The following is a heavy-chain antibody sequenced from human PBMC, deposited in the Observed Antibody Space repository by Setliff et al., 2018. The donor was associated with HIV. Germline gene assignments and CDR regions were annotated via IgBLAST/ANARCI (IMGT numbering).Heavy chain of an antibody. CDR1: GFTFSSHW. CDR2: INQDGSEK. CDR3: ARGQTSVTLQFDH. J-gene: IGHJ4*02. Sequence: PGGSLRLSCAVSGFTFSSHWMVWVRQAPGKGLEWVANINQDGSEKNYVDSVKGRFTISRDDAKNSLFQQMNSLRAEDTAVYYCARGQTSVTLQFDHWGQGTLVTVSS. D-gene: IGHD4-17*01. V-gene: IGHV3-7*01.